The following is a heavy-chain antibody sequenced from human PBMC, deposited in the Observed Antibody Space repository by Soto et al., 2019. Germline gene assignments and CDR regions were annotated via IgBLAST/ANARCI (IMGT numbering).Heavy chain of an antibody. V-gene: IGHV1-46*01. J-gene: IGHJ6*02. CDR2: SDPSGGSP. CDR1: GYPFTRYF. CDR3: ARERKFDFWRKGLDV. Sequence: QVQLVQSGAEVREPGASMKISCKASGYPFTRYFVHWLRQAPGQGLEWMGNSDPSGGSPTYAQKFQDRVTMTTDTSTSTVYMELTSLSSDDSAVYYCARERKFDFWRKGLDVWGQGTTVTVSS. D-gene: IGHD3-3*01.